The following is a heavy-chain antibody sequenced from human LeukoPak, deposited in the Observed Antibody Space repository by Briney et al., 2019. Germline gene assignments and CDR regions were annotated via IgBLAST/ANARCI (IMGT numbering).Heavy chain of an antibody. CDR3: ARAVLYSSGWSFDY. V-gene: IGHV4-39*07. D-gene: IGHD6-19*01. J-gene: IGHJ4*02. Sequence: SETLSLTCSVSGGSISNSSWYGGWIRQPPGKGLEWIGSIYYSGSTNYNPSLKSRVTISVDTSKNQFSLKLSSVTAADTAVYYCARAVLYSSGWSFDYWGRGTLVTVSS. CDR1: GGSISNSSWY. CDR2: IYYSGST.